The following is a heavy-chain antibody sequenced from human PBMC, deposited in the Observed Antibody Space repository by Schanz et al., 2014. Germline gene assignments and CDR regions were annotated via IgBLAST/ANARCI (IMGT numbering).Heavy chain of an antibody. D-gene: IGHD3-10*01. J-gene: IGHJ3*02. CDR2: ISGSGGTI. V-gene: IGHV3-23*01. CDR1: GFTFSTYA. CDR3: AKGRFGELSAFDI. Sequence: EVQLMESGGGLVKPGGSLRLSCAASGFTFSTYAMSWVRQAPGKGLEWVSAISGSGGTIYYADSVKGRFTISRDNSKNTLYLQMNSLRAEDTAVYYCAKGRFGELSAFDIWGQGTMVTVSS.